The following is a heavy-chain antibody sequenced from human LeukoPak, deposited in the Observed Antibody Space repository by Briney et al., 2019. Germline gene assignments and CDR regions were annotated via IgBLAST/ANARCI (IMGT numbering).Heavy chain of an antibody. D-gene: IGHD5-24*01. V-gene: IGHV1-69*04. CDR3: ARDAAGEMATKFDY. CDR2: IIPILGIA. J-gene: IGHJ4*02. Sequence: SVKVSCKASGGTFSSYAISWVRQAPGQGLEWMGRIIPILGIANYAQKFQGRVTITADKSTSTAYMELSSLRSEDTAVYYCARDAAGEMATKFDYWGQGTLVTVSP. CDR1: GGTFSSYA.